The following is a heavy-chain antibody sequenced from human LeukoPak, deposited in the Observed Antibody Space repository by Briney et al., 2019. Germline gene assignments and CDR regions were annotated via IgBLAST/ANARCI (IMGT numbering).Heavy chain of an antibody. D-gene: IGHD3-16*01. J-gene: IGHJ4*02. CDR1: GLRFSSFA. CDR2: IRGNGET. CDR3: AKASWVSSTDAVR. V-gene: IGHV3-23*01. Sequence: PGGSLRLSCAASGLRFSSFAMSWVRQGPARGLEWVSSIRGNGETFHADSVKGRFTLSSDSSRNTVYFQLNNLRVEDTAIYYCAKASWVSSTDAVRWGQGTLVTVSS.